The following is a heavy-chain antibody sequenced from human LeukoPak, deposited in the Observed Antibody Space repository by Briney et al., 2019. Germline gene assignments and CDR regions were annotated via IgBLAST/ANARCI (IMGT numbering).Heavy chain of an antibody. Sequence: SETLSLTCSVSGGSISNYYWSWIRQPPGKGLEWIGYIYYRGSTNYNPSLKSRVTISVDTSKNQFSLKLSSVTAADTAVYYCARDTYYYYYGMDVWGQGTTVTVSS. CDR3: ARDTYYYYYGMDV. V-gene: IGHV4-59*13. J-gene: IGHJ6*02. CDR1: GGSISNYY. CDR2: IYYRGST.